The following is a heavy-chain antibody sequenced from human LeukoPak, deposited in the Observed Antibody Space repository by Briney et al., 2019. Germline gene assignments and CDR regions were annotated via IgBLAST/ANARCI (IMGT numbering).Heavy chain of an antibody. CDR1: GFTFSSYG. V-gene: IGHV3-30*18. Sequence: PGGSLRLSCAASGFTFSSYGMHWVRQSPGKGLEWVALISYDGSNKYYVDSVKGRFTISRDNSKNTLYLQMHSLRAEDTAVYYCAKIAVARAPLVWYFDLWGRGTLVTVSS. CDR3: AKIAVARAPLVWYFDL. J-gene: IGHJ2*01. D-gene: IGHD6-19*01. CDR2: ISYDGSNK.